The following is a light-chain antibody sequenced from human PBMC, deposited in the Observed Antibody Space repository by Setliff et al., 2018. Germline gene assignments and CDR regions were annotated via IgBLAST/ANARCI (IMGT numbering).Light chain of an antibody. CDR3: SSYTSSSTGV. V-gene: IGLV2-14*01. CDR2: DVS. CDR1: SSDVGGYNY. J-gene: IGLJ1*01. Sequence: QSALTQPASVSGSPGQSITISCTGTSSDVGGYNYVSWYQQHPGKAPKPMIYDVSKRPSGVSNRFSGSKSGNTASLTISGLQAEDEADYYCSSYTSSSTGVFGTGTKGTVL.